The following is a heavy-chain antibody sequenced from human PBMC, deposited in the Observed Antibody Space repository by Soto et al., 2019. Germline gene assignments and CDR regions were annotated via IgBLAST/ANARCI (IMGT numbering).Heavy chain of an antibody. CDR3: AKGMLERGFYYYGSGSQLPHLFDY. J-gene: IGHJ4*02. CDR2: ISGSGGST. CDR1: GFTFSSYA. Sequence: EVQLLESGGGLVQPGGSLRLSCAASGFTFSSYAMSWVRQAPGKGLEWVSAISGSGGSTYYADSVKGRFTISRDNSKNTLYLQMNSLRAEDTAVYYCAKGMLERGFYYYGSGSQLPHLFDYWGQGTLVTVSS. D-gene: IGHD3-10*01. V-gene: IGHV3-23*01.